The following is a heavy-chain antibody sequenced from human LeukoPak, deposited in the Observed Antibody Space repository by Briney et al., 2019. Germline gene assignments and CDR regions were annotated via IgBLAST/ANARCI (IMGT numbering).Heavy chain of an antibody. CDR3: ARDQSRGIAAAGSIPDY. CDR2: IKQDGSEK. Sequence: SGGSLRLSCAASGFTFSSYRMSWVRQAPGKGLEWVANIKQDGSEKYYVDSVKGRFTISRDNAKNSLYLQMNSLRAEDTAVYYYARDQSRGIAAAGSIPDYWGQGTLVTVSS. J-gene: IGHJ4*02. V-gene: IGHV3-7*01. CDR1: GFTFSSYR. D-gene: IGHD6-13*01.